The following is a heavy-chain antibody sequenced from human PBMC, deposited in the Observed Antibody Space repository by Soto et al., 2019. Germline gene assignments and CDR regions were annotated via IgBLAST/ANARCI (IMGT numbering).Heavy chain of an antibody. CDR2: ITYDGGNE. Sequence: QVHLVESGGGVVQSGRSLRLSCAASGFTFSSYAMHWVRQAPGKGLEWVALITYDGGNEYYADSVKGRFIISRDDSEYTLSLQMIGLRPEDTAVYYCARDSGIVLVPFTSMDVWGQGTTVTVSS. D-gene: IGHD2-2*01. V-gene: IGHV3-30-3*01. CDR1: GFTFSSYA. CDR3: ARDSGIVLVPFTSMDV. J-gene: IGHJ6*02.